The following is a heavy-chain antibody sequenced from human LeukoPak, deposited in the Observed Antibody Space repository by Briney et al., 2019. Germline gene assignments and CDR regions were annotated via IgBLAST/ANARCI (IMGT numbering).Heavy chain of an antibody. Sequence: SETLSLTCTVSDYSISSGYYWGWIRPPPGKGLEWIGSIYHNGVTYYNPSLRSRVSISLDTSKNQFSLKLNSVTAADTAVYYCARHDWGVVYWYFDLWGRGTLVTVSS. CDR1: DYSISSGYY. D-gene: IGHD7-27*01. V-gene: IGHV4-38-2*02. J-gene: IGHJ2*01. CDR3: ARHDWGVVYWYFDL. CDR2: IYHNGVT.